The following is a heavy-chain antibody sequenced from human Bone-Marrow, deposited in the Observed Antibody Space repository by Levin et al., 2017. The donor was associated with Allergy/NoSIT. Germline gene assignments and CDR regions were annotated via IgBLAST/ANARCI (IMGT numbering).Heavy chain of an antibody. V-gene: IGHV4-39*01. CDR1: GGSISSSSYY. CDR2: IYYSGST. CDR3: ARGPGGFGELLTYYFDY. J-gene: IGHJ4*02. D-gene: IGHD3-10*01. Sequence: SETLSLTCTVSGGSISSSSYYWGWIRQPPGKWLEWIGSIYYSGSTYYNPSLKSRVTISVDTSKNQFSLKLSSVTAADTAVYYCARGPGGFGELLTYYFDYWGQGTLVTVSS.